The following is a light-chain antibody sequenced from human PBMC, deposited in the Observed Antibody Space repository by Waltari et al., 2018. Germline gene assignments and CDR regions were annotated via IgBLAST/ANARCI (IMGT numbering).Light chain of an antibody. Sequence: TQPPSVSVAPGKTARITCGGNNIETKSVHWYQQKPGQAPILVISYDSDRPSGIPERFSGSNSGNTATLTISRVEAADEADYYCQVWDANNDPGVFGTGTEVTVL. CDR1: NIETKS. CDR3: QVWDANNDPGV. J-gene: IGLJ1*01. V-gene: IGLV3-21*04. CDR2: YDS.